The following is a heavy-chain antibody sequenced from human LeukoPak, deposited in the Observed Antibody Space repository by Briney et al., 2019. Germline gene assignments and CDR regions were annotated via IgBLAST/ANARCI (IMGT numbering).Heavy chain of an antibody. V-gene: IGHV4-34*01. CDR3: ARLAPYYYDSSGYLDY. D-gene: IGHD3-22*01. CDR2: INHSGST. CDR1: GGSFSGYY. J-gene: IGHJ4*02. Sequence: SETLSLTCAAYGGSFSGYYWSWIRQPPGKGLEWIGEINHSGSTNYNPSLKSRVTISVDTSKNQFSLKLSSVTAADTAVYYCARLAPYYYDSSGYLDYWGQGTLVTVSS.